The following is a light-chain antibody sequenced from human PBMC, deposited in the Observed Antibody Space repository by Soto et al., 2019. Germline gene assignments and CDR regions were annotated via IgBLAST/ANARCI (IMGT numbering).Light chain of an antibody. J-gene: IGKJ1*01. CDR1: QIISAQ. Sequence: DIQMTQSPSTLSGSVGERATIXXRARQIISAQLSWYQQKPGKATKILFSGAFSLESVVPSRFSGSGSGTEFALIISSLQHDDFATYYCQQYYSYSTFGQGTKVDIK. CDR2: GAF. V-gene: IGKV1-5*01. CDR3: QQYYSYST.